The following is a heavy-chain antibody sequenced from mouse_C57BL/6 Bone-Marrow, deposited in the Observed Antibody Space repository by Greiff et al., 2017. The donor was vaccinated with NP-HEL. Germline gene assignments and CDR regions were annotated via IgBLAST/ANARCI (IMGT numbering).Heavy chain of an antibody. V-gene: IGHV1-54*01. D-gene: IGHD1-1*01. Sequence: QVHVKQSGAELVRPGTSVKVSCKASGYAFTNYLIEWVKQRPGQGLEWIGVINPGSGGTNYNEKFKGKATLTADKSSSTAYMQLSSLTSEDSAVYFCARFSSYYYGSSYSYWYFDVWGTGTTVTVSS. CDR2: INPGSGGT. CDR1: GYAFTNYL. J-gene: IGHJ1*03. CDR3: ARFSSYYYGSSYSYWYFDV.